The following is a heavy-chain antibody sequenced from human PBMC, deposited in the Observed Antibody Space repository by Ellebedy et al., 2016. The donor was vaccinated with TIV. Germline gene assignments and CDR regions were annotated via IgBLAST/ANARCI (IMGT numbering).Heavy chain of an antibody. D-gene: IGHD3-9*01. V-gene: IGHV4-59*01. CDR2: ISDSGST. J-gene: IGHJ5*02. Sequence: MPSETLSLTCTVSGGSISSFYWSWIRQPPGKGLEWIGYISDSGSTNYNPSLKSRVTISVDTSKNQVSLKLRSVTAADTAVYYCARTLPFYDILTGYVPNWFDPWGQGTLVTVSS. CDR3: ARTLPFYDILTGYVPNWFDP. CDR1: GGSISSFY.